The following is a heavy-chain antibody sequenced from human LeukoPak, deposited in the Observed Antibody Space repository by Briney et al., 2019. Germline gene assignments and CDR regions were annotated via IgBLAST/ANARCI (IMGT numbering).Heavy chain of an antibody. D-gene: IGHD6-13*01. Sequence: GGSLRLSCAASGFTFSTYAMSWVRQAPGKGPQWVSGISGSGGSTYYTDSVKGRFTISRDNSKNTLYLQMNSLRAEDTAVYYCARDRHSSSWYWFDPWGQGTLVTVSS. J-gene: IGHJ5*02. CDR2: ISGSGGST. CDR3: ARDRHSSSWYWFDP. V-gene: IGHV3-23*01. CDR1: GFTFSTYA.